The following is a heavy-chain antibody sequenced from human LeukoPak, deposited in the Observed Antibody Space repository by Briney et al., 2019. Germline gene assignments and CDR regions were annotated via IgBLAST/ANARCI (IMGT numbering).Heavy chain of an antibody. V-gene: IGHV3-74*01. CDR2: IKSDGSST. Sequence: GGSLRLSCAASGFTFSSYWMHWVRQAPGKGLVWVSRIKSDGSSTSYADSVKGRFTISRDNAKNTLYLQMNSLRAEDTAVYYCARSLGSSGLPGYWGQGTLVTVSS. CDR1: GFTFSSYW. CDR3: ARSLGSSGLPGY. J-gene: IGHJ4*02. D-gene: IGHD6-19*01.